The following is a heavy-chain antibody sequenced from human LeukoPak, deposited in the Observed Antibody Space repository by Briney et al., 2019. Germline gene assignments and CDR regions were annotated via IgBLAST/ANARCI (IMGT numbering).Heavy chain of an antibody. V-gene: IGHV3-48*04. J-gene: IGHJ4*02. CDR2: ISSSSSTI. CDR3: ARDLDY. Sequence: GGALRLSCAASGFTFSSYSMNWGRPAPGKGLEWVSYISSSSSTIYYADSVKGRFTISRDNAKNSLYLQMNSLRAEDTAVYYCARDLDYWGQGTLVTVSS. CDR1: GFTFSSYS.